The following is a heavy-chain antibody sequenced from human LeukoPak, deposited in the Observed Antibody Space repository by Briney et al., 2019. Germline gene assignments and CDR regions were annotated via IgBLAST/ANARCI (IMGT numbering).Heavy chain of an antibody. V-gene: IGHV3-23*01. D-gene: IGHD1-7*01. J-gene: IGHJ5*02. CDR3: AKPSNWNYVNWFDP. Sequence: GGSLRLSCAASGFTFSSYAMSWVRQAPGKGLEWVSAISGSSGSTYYADSVKGRFTISRDNSKNTLYLQMNSLRAEDTAVYYCAKPSNWNYVNWFDPWGQGTLVTVSS. CDR2: ISGSSGST. CDR1: GFTFSSYA.